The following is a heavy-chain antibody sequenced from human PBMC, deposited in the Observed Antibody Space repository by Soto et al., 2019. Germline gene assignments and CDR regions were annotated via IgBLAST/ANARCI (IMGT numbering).Heavy chain of an antibody. Sequence: GGSLRLSCAASGFTFSGSALHWVRQASGKGLEWVGRIRNTANSYATAYAASVKGRFTISRDYSKNTAFLQMNSLNTEDTALYYWTTHAPEDRIPKWAPGTLVTVPS. V-gene: IGHV3-73*01. CDR3: TTHAPEDRIPK. D-gene: IGHD2-15*01. CDR1: GFTFSGSA. J-gene: IGHJ4*02. CDR2: IRNTANSYAT.